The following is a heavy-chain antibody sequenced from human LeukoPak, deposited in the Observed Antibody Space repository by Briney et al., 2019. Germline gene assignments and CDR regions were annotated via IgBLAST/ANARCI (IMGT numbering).Heavy chain of an antibody. CDR1: GYTFTGYY. V-gene: IGHV1-2*02. Sequence: ASVKVSCKASGYTFTGYYMHWVRQAPGQGLEWMGWINPNSGGTNYAQKFQGRVTMTRDTSISTAYMELSRLRSDDTAVYYCARFRVYGSPSMDVWGQGTTVTVSS. J-gene: IGHJ6*02. CDR2: INPNSGGT. CDR3: ARFRVYGSPSMDV. D-gene: IGHD3-10*01.